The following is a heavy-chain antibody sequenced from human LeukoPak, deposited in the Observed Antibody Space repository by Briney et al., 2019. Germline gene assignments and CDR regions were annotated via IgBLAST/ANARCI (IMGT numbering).Heavy chain of an antibody. CDR3: AKGVGPRTVDIVATTLDY. D-gene: IGHD5-12*01. CDR2: IRYDGSNK. J-gene: IGHJ4*02. V-gene: IGHV3-30*02. CDR1: GFTFSSHG. Sequence: GGSLRLSCSASGFTFSSHGKHWVRQAPGKGLEWVAFIRYDGSNKYYADSVKGRFTICRDNSKNTLYLQMNSLRAEDTAAYYCAKGVGPRTVDIVATTLDYWGQGTLVTVSS.